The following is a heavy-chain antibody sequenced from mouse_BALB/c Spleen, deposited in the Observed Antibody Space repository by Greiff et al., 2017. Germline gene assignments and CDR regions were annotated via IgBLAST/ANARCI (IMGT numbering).Heavy chain of an antibody. J-gene: IGHJ3*01. CDR3: TRVTARAAWFAY. V-gene: IGHV6-6*02. Sequence: EVHLVESGGGLVQPGGSMKLSCVASGFTFSNYWMNWVRQSPEKGLEWVAEIRLKSNNYATHYAESVKGRFTISRDDSKSSVYLQMNNLRAEDTGIYYCTRVTARAAWFAYWGQGTLVTVSA. CDR2: IRLKSNNYAT. D-gene: IGHD3-1*01. CDR1: GFTFSNYW.